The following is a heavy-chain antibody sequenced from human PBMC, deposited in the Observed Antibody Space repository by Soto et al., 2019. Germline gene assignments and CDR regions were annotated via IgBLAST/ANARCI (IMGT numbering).Heavy chain of an antibody. CDR1: GDMFDTYT. Sequence: ASVKVSCKASGDMFDTYTITWMRQAPGRGLEWMGWINASNANTKYSQKFQGRVTITRDTSASTAYMELSSLRSEDTAVYYCARAVAVPADFDYWGQGTLVTVSS. D-gene: IGHD6-19*01. CDR3: ARAVAVPADFDY. J-gene: IGHJ4*02. CDR2: INASNANT. V-gene: IGHV1-3*01.